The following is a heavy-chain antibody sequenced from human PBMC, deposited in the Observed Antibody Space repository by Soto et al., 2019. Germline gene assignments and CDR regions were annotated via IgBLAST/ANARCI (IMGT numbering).Heavy chain of an antibody. V-gene: IGHV3-7*01. CDR2: IKQDGTEK. J-gene: IGHJ3*02. D-gene: IGHD5-18*01. CDR3: ARGDTPMITGMDSFDI. CDR1: GFTFSRYW. Sequence: VGSLRLSCAASGFTFSRYWMNWVRQAPGKGLEWVANIKQDGTEKNYVDSVKGRFTISRDNARKSLYLQMDSLRAEDTAVYFCARGDTPMITGMDSFDIWGQGTMVTVSS.